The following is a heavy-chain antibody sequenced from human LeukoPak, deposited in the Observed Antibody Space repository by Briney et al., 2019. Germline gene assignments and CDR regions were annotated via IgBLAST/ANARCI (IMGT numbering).Heavy chain of an antibody. D-gene: IGHD6-6*01. CDR3: ARAYSNSDYFDY. J-gene: IGHJ4*02. CDR2: ISPYNGNT. CDR1: GYTFTSYG. V-gene: IGHV1-18*01. Sequence: GASVKVSCKASGYTFTSYGISWVRQAPGQGLEWMGWISPYNGNTYYAQRFQGRVTLTTDTSTGTAYMELRSLRSDDTAVYYCARAYSNSDYFDYWGQGTLVTVSS.